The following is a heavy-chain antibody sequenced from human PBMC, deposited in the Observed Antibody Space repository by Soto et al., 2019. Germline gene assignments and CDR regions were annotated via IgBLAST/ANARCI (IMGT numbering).Heavy chain of an antibody. CDR2: IWYNGNNK. V-gene: IGHV3-33*08. Sequence: VQLVESGGGLVQPGGSLRLSCAASGFTFSNHGMHWVRQAPGKGLEWVAIIWYNGNNKYYADSVKGRFTISRDNSKNTLYLQMNSLRAEDTAVYYCARDRSSWYFDLWGRGTLVTVSS. CDR3: ARDRSSWYFDL. D-gene: IGHD2-2*01. CDR1: GFTFSNHG. J-gene: IGHJ2*01.